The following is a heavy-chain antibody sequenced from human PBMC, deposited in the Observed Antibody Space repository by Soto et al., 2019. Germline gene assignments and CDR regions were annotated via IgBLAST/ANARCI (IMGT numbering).Heavy chain of an antibody. D-gene: IGHD3-10*01. CDR1: CHSFTRYC. CDR2: IDPSDYYT. J-gene: IGHJ6*02. CDR3: AQYRHGFGAINYRMDV. V-gene: IGHV5-10-1*01. Sequence: PGEAQRISWSGFCHSFTRYCIRRVRQMTRKGLEWMGRIDPSDYYTNYSPSFQGHDTISADKSISTAYLQWSSLEASDTAMYYCAQYRHGFGAINYRMDVWGQGTTVTVSS.